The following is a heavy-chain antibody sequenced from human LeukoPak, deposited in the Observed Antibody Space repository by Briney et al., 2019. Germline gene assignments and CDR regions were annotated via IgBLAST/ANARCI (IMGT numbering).Heavy chain of an antibody. D-gene: IGHD1-26*01. Sequence: SETLSLTCAVYIDSFSNYHWNWIRQTPAKGMEWIGEVSESGGTNISPSLRSRVILSVDTSKNQFSLKLISVTVADTAIYYCARGQGATVPQVGKNWFDPWGQGTRVTVSS. CDR2: VSESGGT. CDR1: IDSFSNYH. V-gene: IGHV4-34*01. J-gene: IGHJ5*02. CDR3: ARGQGATVPQVGKNWFDP.